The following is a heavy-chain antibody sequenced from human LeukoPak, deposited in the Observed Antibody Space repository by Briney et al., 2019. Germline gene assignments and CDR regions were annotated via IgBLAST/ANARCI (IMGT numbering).Heavy chain of an antibody. D-gene: IGHD2-15*01. CDR3: ARDVPYCSGGSCYPGDAFDI. V-gene: IGHV3-7*01. CDR2: IKQEGSEK. Sequence: GGSLRLSCAASGFTFSSYWMSWVRQAPGKGLEWVANIKQEGSEKYYVDSVKGRFTISRDNAKNSLYLQMNSLRAEDTAVYYCARDVPYCSGGSCYPGDAFDIWGQGTMVTVSS. CDR1: GFTFSSYW. J-gene: IGHJ3*02.